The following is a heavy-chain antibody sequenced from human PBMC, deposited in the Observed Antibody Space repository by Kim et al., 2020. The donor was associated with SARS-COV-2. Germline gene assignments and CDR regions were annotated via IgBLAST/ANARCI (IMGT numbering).Heavy chain of an antibody. Sequence: QKFQGRVTMTRDTSTSTVYMELSSLRSEDTAVYYCARYCSSTSCYNAFDIWGQGTMVTVSS. J-gene: IGHJ3*02. CDR3: ARYCSSTSCYNAFDI. D-gene: IGHD2-2*02. V-gene: IGHV1-46*01.